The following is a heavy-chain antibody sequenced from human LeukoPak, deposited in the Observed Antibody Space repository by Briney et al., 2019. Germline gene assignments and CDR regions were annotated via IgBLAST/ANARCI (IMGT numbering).Heavy chain of an antibody. J-gene: IGHJ4*02. Sequence: ASVKVSCKASGYTFTGYYMHWVRQAPGQGLEWMGWISAYNGNTNYAQKLQGRVTMTTDTSTSTAYMELRSLRSDDTAVYYCARGQLGIFDYWGQGTLVTVSS. CDR3: ARGQLGIFDY. D-gene: IGHD7-27*01. CDR2: ISAYNGNT. CDR1: GYTFTGYY. V-gene: IGHV1-18*04.